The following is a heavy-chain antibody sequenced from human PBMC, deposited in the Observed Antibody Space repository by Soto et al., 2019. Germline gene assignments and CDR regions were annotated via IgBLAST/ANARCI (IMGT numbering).Heavy chain of an antibody. CDR3: ARERDTAMVNFMDV. D-gene: IGHD5-18*01. Sequence: SQTLSLTCAISGDSVSSNSAAWNWIRQSPSRGLEWLGKTYYRSKRDNDYAESVISRITISPDTSKNLFSLQLSSVTPEDTAVYFCARERDTAMVNFMDVWGQGTTVTVSS. V-gene: IGHV6-1*01. CDR2: TYYRSKRDN. CDR1: GDSVSSNSAA. J-gene: IGHJ6*02.